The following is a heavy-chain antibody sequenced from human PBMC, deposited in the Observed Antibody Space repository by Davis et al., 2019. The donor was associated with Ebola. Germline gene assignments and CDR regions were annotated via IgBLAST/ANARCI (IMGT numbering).Heavy chain of an antibody. CDR1: GFTFSSYS. V-gene: IGHV3-48*04. J-gene: IGHJ4*02. CDR2: ISSSGSTI. CDR3: AKRIDDYVWGSYRLDY. Sequence: GESLKISCAASGFTFSSYSMNWVRQAPGKGLEWVSHISSSGSTIYYTDSVKGRFTISRDNAKNSLYLQMNSLRAEDTAVYYCAKRIDDYVWGSYRLDYWGQGTLVTVSS. D-gene: IGHD3-16*02.